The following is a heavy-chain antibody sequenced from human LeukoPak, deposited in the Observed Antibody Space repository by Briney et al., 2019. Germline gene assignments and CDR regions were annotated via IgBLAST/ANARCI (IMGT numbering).Heavy chain of an antibody. J-gene: IGHJ4*02. CDR2: IDSGGST. D-gene: IGHD6-13*01. CDR1: GFTVRSNY. V-gene: IGHV3-66*01. Sequence: GGSLRLSCAASGFTVRSNYMSWVRLAPGKGLEWVSVIDSGGSTDYADSVKGRFTISRDNSKNTVYLQMNSLRAEDTAVYYCARAPEIAAAGCFDFWGQGTLVTVSS. CDR3: ARAPEIAAAGCFDF.